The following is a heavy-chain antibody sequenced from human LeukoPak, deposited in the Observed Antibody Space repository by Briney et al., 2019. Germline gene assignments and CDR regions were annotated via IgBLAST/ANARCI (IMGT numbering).Heavy chain of an antibody. CDR1: GYTFTSYG. CDR2: ISAYNGNT. D-gene: IGHD3-22*01. CDR3: ARDLAYYYDSSGYYYY. V-gene: IGHV1-18*01. Sequence: ASVKVSCKASGYTFTSYGISWVRQAPGQGLEWMGWISAYNGNTNYAQKLQGRVTMTTDTSTSTAYMELRSLGSDDTAVYYCARDLAYYYDSSGYYYYWGQGTLVTVSS. J-gene: IGHJ4*02.